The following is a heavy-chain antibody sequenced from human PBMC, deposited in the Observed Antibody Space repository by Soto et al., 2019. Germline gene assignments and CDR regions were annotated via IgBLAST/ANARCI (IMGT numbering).Heavy chain of an antibody. D-gene: IGHD1-26*01. J-gene: IGHJ4*02. CDR3: TRVISGSSGLFDT. CDR2: ISPDGSTT. CDR1: GFTISNYW. Sequence: PGGSLRLSCVASGFTISNYWMHWVRQAPGKGLIWVSRISPDGSTTNYADSVKGRFTISRDNAKNTLYLQMDSLRAEDTALYYCTRVISGSSGLFDTWGQGTLVTVSS. V-gene: IGHV3-74*01.